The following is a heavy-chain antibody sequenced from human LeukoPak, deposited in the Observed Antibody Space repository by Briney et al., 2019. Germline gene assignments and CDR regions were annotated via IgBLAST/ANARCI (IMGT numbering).Heavy chain of an antibody. CDR2: INHSGST. CDR3: AREKWELLDY. V-gene: IGHV4-34*01. Sequence: GSLRLSCTASGFTFSSYAMSWVRQPPGKGLEWIGEINHSGSTNYNPSLKSRATISVDTSKNQFSLKLSSVTAADTAVYYCAREKWELLDYWGQGTLVTVSS. CDR1: GFTFSSYA. D-gene: IGHD1-26*01. J-gene: IGHJ4*02.